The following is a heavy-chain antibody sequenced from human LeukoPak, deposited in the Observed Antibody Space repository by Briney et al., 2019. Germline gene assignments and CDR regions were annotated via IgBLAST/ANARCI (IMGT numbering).Heavy chain of an antibody. J-gene: IGHJ3*02. CDR3: ARGPFVVPAAPAGKSYAFDI. D-gene: IGHD2-2*01. Sequence: SETLSLTCAVSSGSISSGGYSWSWIRQPPGKALEWIGYIYHSGSTYYNPSLKSRVTISVDRSKNQFSLKLSSVTAADTAVYYCARGPFVVPAAPAGKSYAFDIWGQGTMVTVSS. CDR1: SGSISSGGYS. V-gene: IGHV4-30-2*01. CDR2: IYHSGST.